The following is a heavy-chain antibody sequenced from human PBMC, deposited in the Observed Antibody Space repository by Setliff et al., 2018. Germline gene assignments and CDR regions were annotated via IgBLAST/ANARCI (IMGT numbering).Heavy chain of an antibody. J-gene: IGHJ4*02. CDR2: IYPSNSNI. V-gene: IGHV5-51*01. Sequence: GESLKISCKASGYSSPTYWIGWVRQMPGKGLEWMGIIYPSNSNIKYSPSFEAQITFSVDKSITTAYLQWSSLKASDTAIYYCARHRVGNSGYAIPILDFWGQGALVTVSS. D-gene: IGHD5-12*01. CDR1: GYSSPTYW. CDR3: ARHRVGNSGYAIPILDF.